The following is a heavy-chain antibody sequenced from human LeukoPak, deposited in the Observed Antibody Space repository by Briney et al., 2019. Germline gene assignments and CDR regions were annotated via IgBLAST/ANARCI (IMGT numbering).Heavy chain of an antibody. Sequence: ASVKVSCKASGYTFTSYGISWVRQAPGQGLEWMGWISAYNGNTNYAQKLQGRVTMTTDTSTSTAYMELRSLRSDDTAVYYCARDWIFGVVPMVFDYWGQGTLVTVSS. V-gene: IGHV1-18*01. CDR1: GYTFTSYG. J-gene: IGHJ4*02. CDR2: ISAYNGNT. D-gene: IGHD3-3*01. CDR3: ARDWIFGVVPMVFDY.